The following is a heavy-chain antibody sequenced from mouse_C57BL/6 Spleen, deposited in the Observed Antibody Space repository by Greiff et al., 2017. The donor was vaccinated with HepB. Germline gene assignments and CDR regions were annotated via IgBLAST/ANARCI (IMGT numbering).Heavy chain of an antibody. CDR2: ISSGSSTI. D-gene: IGHD2-2*01. V-gene: IGHV5-17*01. Sequence: EVQGVESGGGLVKPGGSLKLSCAASGFTFSDYGMHWVRQAPEKGLEWVAYISSGSSTIYYADTVKGRFTISRDNAKNTLFLQMNSLRAEDTAMYSCARGGGYDRGYAMDYWGQGTSVTVSS. CDR3: ARGGGYDRGYAMDY. J-gene: IGHJ4*01. CDR1: GFTFSDYG.